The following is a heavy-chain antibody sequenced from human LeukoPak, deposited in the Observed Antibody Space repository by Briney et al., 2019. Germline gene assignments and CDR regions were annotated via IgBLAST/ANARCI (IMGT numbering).Heavy chain of an antibody. CDR3: ATSSTGVRQGNAFDI. CDR2: INPNSGGT. V-gene: IGHV1-2*04. J-gene: IGHJ3*02. CDR1: GYTFTGYY. D-gene: IGHD1-14*01. Sequence: GASVKVSCKASGYTFTGYYMHWVRQAPGQGLEWMGWINPNSGGTNYAQKFQGWVTMTRDTSISTAYTELSRLRSDDTAVYYCATSSTGVRQGNAFDIWGQGTMVTVSS.